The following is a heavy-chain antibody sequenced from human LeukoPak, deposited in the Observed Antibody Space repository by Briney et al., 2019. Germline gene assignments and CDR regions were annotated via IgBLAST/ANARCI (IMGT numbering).Heavy chain of an antibody. D-gene: IGHD3-10*01. J-gene: IGHJ4*02. Sequence: PSETLSLTCTVPGGSISSYYWSWIRQPPGKGLEWIGYIYNSGSTKYNPSLKSRVTISVDTSKNQFSLKLSSVTAADTAVYYCARVGEGSYYNIFDYWGQGTLVTVSS. V-gene: IGHV4-59*01. CDR2: IYNSGST. CDR3: ARVGEGSYYNIFDY. CDR1: GGSISSYY.